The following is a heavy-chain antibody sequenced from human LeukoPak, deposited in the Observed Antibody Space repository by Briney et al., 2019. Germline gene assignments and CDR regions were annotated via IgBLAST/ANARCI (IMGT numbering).Heavy chain of an antibody. D-gene: IGHD4-17*01. V-gene: IGHV3-48*03. CDR2: ISSSGSTI. J-gene: IGHJ4*02. CDR3: ARALYGVFDY. Sequence: PGGSLRLSCAASGFTFSSYEMNWVRQAPGKGLEWVSYISSSGSTIYYADSVKGRFPISRDNAKNSLYLQMNSLRAEDTAVYYCARALYGVFDYWGQGTLVTVSS. CDR1: GFTFSSYE.